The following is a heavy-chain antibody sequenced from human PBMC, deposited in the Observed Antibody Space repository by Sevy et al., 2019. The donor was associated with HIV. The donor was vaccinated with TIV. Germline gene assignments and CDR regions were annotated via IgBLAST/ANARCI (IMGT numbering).Heavy chain of an antibody. CDR3: ARDKMGGSFDI. CDR2: ITTSGGTI. J-gene: IGHJ3*02. CDR1: GFTFSSYD. Sequence: GGSLRLSCAASGFTFSSYDMNWVRQAPGQGLEWVSFITTSGGTIYYADSVKGRFTVSRDSAENSLYLQMNSLRVEDTAVYYCARDKMGGSFDIWGQGTMVTVSS. D-gene: IGHD3-16*01. V-gene: IGHV3-48*01.